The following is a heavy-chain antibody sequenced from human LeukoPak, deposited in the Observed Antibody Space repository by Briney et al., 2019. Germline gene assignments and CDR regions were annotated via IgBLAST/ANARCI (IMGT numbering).Heavy chain of an antibody. CDR2: ISTNGGRT. CDR3: ARERRGDDAFDI. D-gene: IGHD3-16*01. V-gene: IGHV3-64*01. J-gene: IGHJ3*02. CDR1: GFTFSSYA. Sequence: LGGSLRLSCAASGFTFSSYAMHWGRQAPGKGLEYVSTISTNGGRTYYANSVKRRFTISRDNSKNTVYLQMGSLRAEDMAVYYCARERRGDDAFDIWGQGTMVTVSS.